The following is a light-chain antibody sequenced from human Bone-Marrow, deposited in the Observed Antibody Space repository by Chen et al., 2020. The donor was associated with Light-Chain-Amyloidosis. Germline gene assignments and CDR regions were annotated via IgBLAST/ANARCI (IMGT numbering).Light chain of an antibody. V-gene: IGKV1-NL1*01. CDR1: QAISAS. CDR3: QQFYRVPFT. CDR2: AAY. J-gene: IGKJ3*01. Sequence: DIQLTQSPSSLSASIGDRVTITCRASQAISASLAWYQQRPGKAPNLLVYAAYRLQSGVPSRFSGSTSGTDYTLTISGLQPEDFGTYFCQQFYRVPFTFGPGIKLDI.